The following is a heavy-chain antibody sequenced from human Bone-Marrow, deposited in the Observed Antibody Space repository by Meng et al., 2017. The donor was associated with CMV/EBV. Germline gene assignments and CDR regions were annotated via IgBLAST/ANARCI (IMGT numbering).Heavy chain of an antibody. CDR2: IIVGNGNT. J-gene: IGHJ4*02. CDR1: GYTFTSSV. D-gene: IGHD6-13*01. Sequence: SCNSSGYTFTSSVLYWVRQAPGQRLEWMGWIIVGNGNTKYSQKFQGRVTITRDTSASTAYMELSSLRSEDTAVYYCARRIAAAGLDYWGQGTLVTVSS. V-gene: IGHV1-3*01. CDR3: ARRIAAAGLDY.